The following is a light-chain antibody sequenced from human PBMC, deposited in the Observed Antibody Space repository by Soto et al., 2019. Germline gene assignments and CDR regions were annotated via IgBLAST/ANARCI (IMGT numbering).Light chain of an antibody. CDR1: QSVNSNS. CDR2: GAS. CDR3: QQQGRSWIT. J-gene: IGKJ5*01. V-gene: IGKV3-20*01. Sequence: EYGLTQSPGTLSLSTGERATLSCRASQSVNSNSLAWYQQKPGQAPRVFIYGASTRATGIPDRFSGSGSGTDFTLTISRLEPEDFAVYYCQQQGRSWITFGQGTRLEIK.